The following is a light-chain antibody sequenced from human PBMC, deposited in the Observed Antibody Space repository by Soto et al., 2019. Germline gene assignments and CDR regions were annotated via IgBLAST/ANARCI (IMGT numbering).Light chain of an antibody. CDR2: AAS. V-gene: IGKV3-20*01. CDR1: RFVSNYY. J-gene: IGKJ3*01. CDR3: QHYADSPPVFT. Sequence: PGDRATLSCRTSRFVSNYYVAWYQQRPGQAPRLLIYAASSRATDIPDRFSGSGSGTDFTLTISRLEPEDFAVYYCQHYADSPPVFTFGPGTKVEI.